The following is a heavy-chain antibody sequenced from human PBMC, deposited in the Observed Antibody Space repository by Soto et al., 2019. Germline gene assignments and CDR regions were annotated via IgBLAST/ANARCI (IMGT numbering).Heavy chain of an antibody. D-gene: IGHD3-22*01. CDR3: ARSLPLRSMIVVEKEY. V-gene: IGHV4-30-4*01. J-gene: IGHJ4*02. CDR1: GGSISSGDYY. CDR2: IYYSGST. Sequence: SETLSLTCTVSGGSISSGDYYWSWIRQPPGKGLEWIGYIYYSGSTYYNPSLKSRVTISVDTSKNQFSLKLSSVTAADTAVYYCARSLPLRSMIVVEKEYWGQGTLVTVSS.